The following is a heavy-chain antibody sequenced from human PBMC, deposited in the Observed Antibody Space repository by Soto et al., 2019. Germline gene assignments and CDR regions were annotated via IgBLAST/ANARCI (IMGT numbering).Heavy chain of an antibody. J-gene: IGHJ6*02. D-gene: IGHD3-10*01. CDR1: GGSIGGNVYY. CDR3: ARRPRLWFGELGFDYYYGMGV. CDR2: IYYSGST. V-gene: IGHV4-39*01. Sequence: PSVPMSLRCRVAGGSIGGNVYYWARHSKTPGKGMEWIGNIYYSGSTYYNPSLKSRVTISVDTSKNQFSLKLSSVTAADTAVYYCARRPRLWFGELGFDYYYGMGVWGQATTVT.